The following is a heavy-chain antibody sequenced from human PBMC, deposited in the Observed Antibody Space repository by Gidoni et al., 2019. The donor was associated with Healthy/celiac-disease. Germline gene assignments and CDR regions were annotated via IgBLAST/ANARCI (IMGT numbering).Heavy chain of an antibody. V-gene: IGHV1-69*02. J-gene: IGHJ4*02. CDR2: IIASLGIA. CDR1: GGTFSSYT. Sequence: QVQLVQSGAEVKKPGSSVTVSCKASGGTFSSYTISWVRQAPGQGLEWMGRIIASLGIANYAQKFQGRVTISADKSTSTAYMELSSLRSEDTAVYYCASHLKDGSGGYVDYWGQGTLVTVSS. CDR3: ASHLKDGSGGYVDY. D-gene: IGHD3-10*01.